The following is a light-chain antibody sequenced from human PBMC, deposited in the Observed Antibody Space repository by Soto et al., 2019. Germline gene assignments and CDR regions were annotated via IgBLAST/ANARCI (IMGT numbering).Light chain of an antibody. CDR2: DVS. V-gene: IGLV2-14*01. CDR1: SSDVGGYNY. J-gene: IGLJ1*01. CDR3: SSYTSSSTLV. Sequence: QSVLTQPASVSGSPGQSSTISCTGTSSDVGGYNYVSWYQQHPGKAPKLMIYDVSNRPSGVSNRCSGSKSGNTASLTISGLQAEDEADYYCSSYTSSSTLVFGTGTKVTVL.